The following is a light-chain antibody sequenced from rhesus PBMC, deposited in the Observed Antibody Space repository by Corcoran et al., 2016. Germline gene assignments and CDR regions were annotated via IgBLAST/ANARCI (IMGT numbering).Light chain of an antibody. V-gene: IGKV1-33*02. J-gene: IGKJ3*01. Sequence: DIQMTQSPSSLSASVGDRVTITCRASQGITNDLAWYQQKPGETPKLLIYVASSLQSGIPSRFSGSGSGTDFTLTISSLQPEDFATYCCQHYYSTPFTFGPGAKLDIK. CDR2: VAS. CDR3: QHYYSTPFT. CDR1: QGITND.